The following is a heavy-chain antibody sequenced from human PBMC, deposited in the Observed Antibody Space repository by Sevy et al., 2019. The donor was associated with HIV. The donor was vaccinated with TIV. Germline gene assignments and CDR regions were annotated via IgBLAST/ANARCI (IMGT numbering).Heavy chain of an antibody. CDR3: ARENYYDSSGFSDY. J-gene: IGHJ4*02. V-gene: IGHV3-48*01. Sequence: GESLKISCAVSGFTFNTYNMNWVRQAPGKGLEWVSYISYTSTTIYYADSVRGRFTISRDNAKNSLYLQMNSLRAEDTAVYYCARENYYDSSGFSDYWGQGTLVTVSS. D-gene: IGHD3-22*01. CDR1: GFTFNTYN. CDR2: ISYTSTTI.